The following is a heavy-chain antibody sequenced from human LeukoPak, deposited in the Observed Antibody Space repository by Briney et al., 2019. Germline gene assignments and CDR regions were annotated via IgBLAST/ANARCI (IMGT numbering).Heavy chain of an antibody. CDR2: IYHSGST. Sequence: PSETLSLTCAVSGYSISSGYYWGWIRPPPGKGLECIGSIYHSGSTYYNPSLKSRVTISADTSKNQFSLKLTSVTAADTAVYYCARQTPTGEYSLYRARFDYWGQGTLVTVSS. CDR3: ARQTPTGEYSLYRARFDY. CDR1: GYSISSGYY. V-gene: IGHV4-38-2*01. D-gene: IGHD5/OR15-5a*01. J-gene: IGHJ4*02.